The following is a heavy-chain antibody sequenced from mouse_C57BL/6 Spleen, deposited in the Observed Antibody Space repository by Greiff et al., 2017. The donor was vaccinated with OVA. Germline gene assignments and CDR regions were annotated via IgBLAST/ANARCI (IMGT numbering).Heavy chain of an antibody. CDR3: ARSGDGYPYYFDY. J-gene: IGHJ2*01. CDR1: GYAFSSSW. V-gene: IGHV1-82*01. D-gene: IGHD2-3*01. Sequence: VQLQQSGPELVKPGASVKISCKASGYAFSSSWMNWVKQRPGKGLEWIGRICPGDGDTNYNGKFKGKATLTADKSSSTAYMQLSSLTSEDSAVYFCARSGDGYPYYFDYGGQGTTLTVSS. CDR2: ICPGDGDT.